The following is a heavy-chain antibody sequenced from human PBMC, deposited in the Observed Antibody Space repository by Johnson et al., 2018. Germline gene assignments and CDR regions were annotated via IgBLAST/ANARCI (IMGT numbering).Heavy chain of an antibody. CDR3: ARDLYGSGSYYPYSYYGMDV. V-gene: IGHV4-59*01. J-gene: IGHJ6*02. CDR1: GGSISSYY. CDR2: IYYSGST. Sequence: QVQLQESGPGLVKPSETLSLTCTVSGGSISSYYWSWIRQPPGKGLEWIGYIYYSGSTNYNPSLKSRVTISVDTSKNQFSLKLSSVTAADTAGYYCARDLYGSGSYYPYSYYGMDVCGQGTTGTVSS. D-gene: IGHD3-10*01.